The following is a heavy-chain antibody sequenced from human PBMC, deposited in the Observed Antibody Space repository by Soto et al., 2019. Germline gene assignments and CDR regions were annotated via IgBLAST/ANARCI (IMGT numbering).Heavy chain of an antibody. CDR3: ARVSNPWYDFWSGYYKSYSYGMDV. D-gene: IGHD3-3*01. CDR1: GYTFTSYA. J-gene: IGHJ6*02. CDR2: INAGNGNT. Sequence: ASVKVSCKASGYTFTSYAMHWVRQAPGQRLEWMGWINAGNGNTKYSQKFQGRVTITRDTSASTAYMELSSLRSEDTAVYYCARVSNPWYDFWSGYYKSYSYGMDVWGQGTTVTVSS. V-gene: IGHV1-3*01.